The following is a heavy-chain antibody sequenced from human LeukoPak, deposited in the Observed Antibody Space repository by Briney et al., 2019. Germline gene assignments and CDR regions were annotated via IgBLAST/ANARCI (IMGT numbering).Heavy chain of an antibody. CDR3: ARGPYSSSTLFYYYYYMDV. Sequence: GAPVKVSCKASGYTFTSYAISWVRQAPGQGLEWMGGIIPIFGTANYAQKFQGRVTITADESTSTAYMELSSLRSEDTAVYYCARGPYSSSTLFYYYYYMDVWGKGTTVTVSS. CDR2: IIPIFGTA. J-gene: IGHJ6*03. CDR1: GYTFTSYA. D-gene: IGHD6-6*01. V-gene: IGHV1-69*13.